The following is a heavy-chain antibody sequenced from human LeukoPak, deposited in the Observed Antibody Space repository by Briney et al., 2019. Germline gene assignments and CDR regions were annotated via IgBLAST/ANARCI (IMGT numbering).Heavy chain of an antibody. CDR3: ARGPPDIVVVPAAKPGYYYYGMDV. V-gene: IGHV1-18*01. J-gene: IGHJ6*02. D-gene: IGHD2-2*01. Sequence: ASVTVSCKASGYTFTIYGISWVRQAPGQGREGMGWISAYNGNTNYAQKLQGRVTITTDTSTSTAYMELRSLRSDDTAVYYCARGPPDIVVVPAAKPGYYYYGMDVWGQGTTVTVSS. CDR1: GYTFTIYG. CDR2: ISAYNGNT.